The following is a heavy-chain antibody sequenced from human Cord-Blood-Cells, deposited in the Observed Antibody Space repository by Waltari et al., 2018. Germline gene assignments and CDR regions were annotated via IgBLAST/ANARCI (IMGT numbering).Heavy chain of an antibody. V-gene: IGHV4-34*01. D-gene: IGHD6-13*01. Sequence: QVQLQQSGAGLLKPSETLSLTCAVYGGSFSGYYLRWIRQPPGKGLEWIGEINHSGSTNYNPSLKSRVTISVDTSKNQFSLKLSSVTAADTAVYYCARREVNSSSWTVDLWGRGTLVTVSS. CDR2: INHSGST. J-gene: IGHJ2*01. CDR1: GGSFSGYY. CDR3: ARREVNSSSWTVDL.